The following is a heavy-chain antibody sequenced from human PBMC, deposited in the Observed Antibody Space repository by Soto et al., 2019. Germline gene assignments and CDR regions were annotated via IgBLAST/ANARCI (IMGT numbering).Heavy chain of an antibody. CDR2: IWYDGSNI. J-gene: IGHJ5*02. CDR1: GFIFSSYG. V-gene: IGHV3-33*01. CDR3: GGDWFDP. Sequence: QVQLVESGGGVVQPGRSLRLSCAASGFIFSSYGMHWVRQAPGKGLEWVAVIWYDGSNIYYADSVKGRFTISRDNSKNTLYLQMNSLRAEDTAVYYCGGDWFDPWGQGTLVTVSS.